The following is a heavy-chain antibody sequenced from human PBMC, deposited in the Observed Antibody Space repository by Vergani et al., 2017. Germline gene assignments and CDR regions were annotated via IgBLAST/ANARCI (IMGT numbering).Heavy chain of an antibody. CDR3: ARDLDGDLLFDY. CDR1: GGSVCSGSYY. V-gene: IGHV4-61*01. J-gene: IGHJ4*02. Sequence: QVQLQESGPGLVKPSETLSLTCTVSGGSVCSGSYYWSWIRQPPGKGLEWIWYIYYSGCTNYNPSLKSRVTISVDTSKNQFSLKLSSVTAADTAVYYCARDLDGDLLFDYWGQGTLVTVSS. CDR2: IYYSGCT. D-gene: IGHD4-17*01.